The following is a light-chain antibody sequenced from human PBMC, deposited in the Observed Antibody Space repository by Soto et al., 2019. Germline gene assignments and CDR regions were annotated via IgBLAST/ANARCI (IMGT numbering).Light chain of an antibody. CDR3: QQYTNWLT. Sequence: DIVMTQSPGTLSVSPGERVTLSCRASQSVSSSLAWYQQKPGQSPRLLIYGASTRATGIPARFSGSGSGTDFTLTISSLQSEDSAVYYCQQYTNWLTFGGGTKVEMK. CDR2: GAS. V-gene: IGKV3-15*01. J-gene: IGKJ4*01. CDR1: QSVSSS.